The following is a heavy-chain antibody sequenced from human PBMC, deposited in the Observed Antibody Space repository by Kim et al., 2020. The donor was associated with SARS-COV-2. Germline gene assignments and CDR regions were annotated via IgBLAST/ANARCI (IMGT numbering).Heavy chain of an antibody. D-gene: IGHD6-6*01. CDR3: ARGDSSSGFDY. CDR2: ISPSSGNT. Sequence: ASVKVSCKTSGYTFSTSSISWVRQAPGQGLELMAWISPSSGNTNYAQKVQDRLTITTDTPTSTAYMELRSLRSDDTAVYYCARGDSSSGFDYWGQGTLVT. CDR1: GYTFSTSS. J-gene: IGHJ4*02. V-gene: IGHV1-18*01.